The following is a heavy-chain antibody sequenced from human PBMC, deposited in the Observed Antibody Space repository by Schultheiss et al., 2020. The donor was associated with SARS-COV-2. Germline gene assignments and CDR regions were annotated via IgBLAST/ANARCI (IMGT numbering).Heavy chain of an antibody. D-gene: IGHD4-17*01. CDR3: ARKLYGDYTPGAFDI. J-gene: IGHJ3*02. Sequence: SETLSLTCAVYGESFNGFSWTWIRQSPGKGLEWIGQVSHSGATHYSPSLKRRVTISVDTSKNQFSLKLSSVTAADTAVYYCARKLYGDYTPGAFDIWGQGTMVTVTS. CDR1: GESFNGFS. V-gene: IGHV4-34*01. CDR2: VSHSGAT.